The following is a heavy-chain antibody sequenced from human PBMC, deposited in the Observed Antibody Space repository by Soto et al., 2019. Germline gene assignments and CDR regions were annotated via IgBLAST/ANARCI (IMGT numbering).Heavy chain of an antibody. CDR1: GGTFN. CDR2: IIPVIDTA. D-gene: IGHD1-20*01. Sequence: SVKVSCKVSGGTFNIRWVRQAPGQGLEWMGGIIPVIDTANYARKFQGRVVISADRATNIVYMEMMSLTLEDTAVYYCARGYGADAFDIWGQGTMVTVSS. CDR3: ARGYGADAFDI. V-gene: IGHV1-69*06. J-gene: IGHJ3*02.